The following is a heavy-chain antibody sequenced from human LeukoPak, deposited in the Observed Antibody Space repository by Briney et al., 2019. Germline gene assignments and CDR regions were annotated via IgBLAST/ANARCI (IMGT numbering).Heavy chain of an antibody. J-gene: IGHJ4*02. D-gene: IGHD3-22*01. V-gene: IGHV1-18*01. CDR2: ISAYNGKT. CDR1: GYTFSNYG. Sequence: ASVKVSCKASGYTFSNYGISWVRQAPGQGLECMGWISAYNGKTHHAQKLQGRVTMTTDTSTSTAYMELRSLRSDDTAVYYCARDSGYGDYWGQGTLVTVSS. CDR3: ARDSGYGDY.